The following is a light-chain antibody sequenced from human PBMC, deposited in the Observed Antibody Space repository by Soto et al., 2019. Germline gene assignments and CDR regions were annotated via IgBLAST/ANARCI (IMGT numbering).Light chain of an antibody. V-gene: IGKV3-11*01. CDR1: QRFTTS. Sequence: EIVLTQSPATLSLSPGERATLSCRASQRFTTSLAWYQQKPGQAPRLLIYDASNRATGIPARFSGSGSGTDFTLTISSLEPEDFAVYYCQQRSNWPPFTFGPGTKVDIK. CDR2: DAS. CDR3: QQRSNWPPFT. J-gene: IGKJ3*01.